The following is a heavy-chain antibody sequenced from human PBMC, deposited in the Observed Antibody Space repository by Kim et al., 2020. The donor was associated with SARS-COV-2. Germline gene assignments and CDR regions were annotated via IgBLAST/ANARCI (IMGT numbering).Heavy chain of an antibody. CDR3: ARDGTAKWELLHDAFDI. CDR1: GFTFSSYS. Sequence: GGSLRLSCAASGFTFSSYSMNWVRQAPGKGLEWVSSISSSSSYIYYADSVKGRFTISRDNAKNSLYLQMNSLRAEDTAVYYCARDGTAKWELLHDAFDIWGQGTMVTVSS. D-gene: IGHD1-26*01. CDR2: ISSSSSYI. J-gene: IGHJ3*02. V-gene: IGHV3-21*01.